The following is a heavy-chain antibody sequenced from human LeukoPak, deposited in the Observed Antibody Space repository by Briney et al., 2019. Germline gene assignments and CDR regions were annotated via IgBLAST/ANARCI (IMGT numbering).Heavy chain of an antibody. CDR2: IRSKANSYAT. J-gene: IGHJ5*02. CDR1: GFTFSGSA. D-gene: IGHD3-10*01. V-gene: IGHV3-73*01. Sequence: GGSLRLSCAASGFTFSGSAMHWVRQASGKGLEWVGRIRSKANSYATAYAASVKGGFTISRDDSKNTAYLQMNSLKTEDTAVYYCSGSYVYNWFDPWGQGTRSPSPQ. CDR3: SGSYVYNWFDP.